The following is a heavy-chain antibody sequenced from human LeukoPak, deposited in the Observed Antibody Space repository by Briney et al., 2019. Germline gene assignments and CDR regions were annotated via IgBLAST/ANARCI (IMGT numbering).Heavy chain of an antibody. V-gene: IGHV3-74*01. D-gene: IGHD6-6*01. Sequence: ASETLSLTCAVSGGSISSSNWWSWVRQPPGKGLVWVSRINSDGSSTSYADSVKGRFTISRDNSKNTLYLQMSSLRADDTAVYYCVKDRSIAAPNNDFFDSWGQGALVTVSS. CDR1: GGSISSSNW. CDR2: INSDGSST. CDR3: VKDRSIAAPNNDFFDS. J-gene: IGHJ4*02.